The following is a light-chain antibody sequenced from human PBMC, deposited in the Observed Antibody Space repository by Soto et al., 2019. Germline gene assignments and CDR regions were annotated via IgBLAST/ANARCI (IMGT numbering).Light chain of an antibody. Sequence: QSALTQPASVSGSPGQSITISCTGTSNDVGGYNYVSWYQQHPGKAPKLMTYDVGNRPSGVSNRFSASKSGNTASLTISGLQAEDEADYYCSSYTTSTSWVFGGGTKLTVL. CDR1: SNDVGGYNY. CDR2: DVG. CDR3: SSYTTSTSWV. J-gene: IGLJ3*02. V-gene: IGLV2-14*01.